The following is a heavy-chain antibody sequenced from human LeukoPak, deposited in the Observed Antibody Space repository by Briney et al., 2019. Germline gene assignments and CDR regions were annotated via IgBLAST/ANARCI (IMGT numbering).Heavy chain of an antibody. CDR3: ARVRRVKAMTGYHFDF. J-gene: IGHJ4*02. CDR1: GITVSSNY. CDR2: LYSGGDT. D-gene: IGHD5-18*01. V-gene: IGHV3-53*04. Sequence: QAGGSLRLSCAASGITVSSNYMSWVRQAPGKGLEWVSVLYSGGDTYYGDSVRGRFTISSHNSKNTLYLQMNSLRGEDTAVYYCARVRRVKAMTGYHFDFWGQGTLVTVSS.